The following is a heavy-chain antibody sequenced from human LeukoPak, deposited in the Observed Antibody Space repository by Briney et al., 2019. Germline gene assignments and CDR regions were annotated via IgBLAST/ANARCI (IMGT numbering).Heavy chain of an antibody. CDR3: PRDFDY. V-gene: IGHV3-30*04. CDR1: GFTFSSYA. CDR2: ISYDGSNK. Sequence: PGGSLRLSCAASGFTFSSYAMHWVRQAPGKGRECVAVISYDGSNKYYADSVKGGFTISRDNSKNTLYLQMNSLRAEHTAVYHCPRDFDYWGQGTLVTVSS. J-gene: IGHJ4*02.